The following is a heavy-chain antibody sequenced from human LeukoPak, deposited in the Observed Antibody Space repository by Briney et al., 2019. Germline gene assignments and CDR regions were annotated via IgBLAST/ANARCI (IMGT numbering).Heavy chain of an antibody. J-gene: IGHJ6*02. V-gene: IGHV1-46*01. CDR2: IDPSGGST. CDR3: AKSKGRMDV. Sequence: ASEKVSCTASGYTFTNYYMHWVRQAPGQGPEWMGIIDPSGGSTSYAQKFQGRVTMTRDTSTSTVYMELSSLTSEDTAVYYCAKSKGRMDVWGQGTTVTVSS. CDR1: GYTFTNYY.